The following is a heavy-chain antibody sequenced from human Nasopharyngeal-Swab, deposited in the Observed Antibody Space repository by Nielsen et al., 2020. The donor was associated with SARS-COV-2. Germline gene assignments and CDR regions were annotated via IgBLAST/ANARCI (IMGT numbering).Heavy chain of an antibody. Sequence: GASLKISCTASGFTFGDYAMSWFRQAPGKGLEWVGFIRSKAYGGTTEYAAFVKGRFTISRDDSKSIAYLQMNSLKTEDTAVYYCTREQPDYYDSSGYYPSPFDSWGQGTLVTVSS. V-gene: IGHV3-49*03. J-gene: IGHJ4*02. CDR3: TREQPDYYDSSGYYPSPFDS. CDR2: IRSKAYGGTT. D-gene: IGHD3-22*01. CDR1: GFTFGDYA.